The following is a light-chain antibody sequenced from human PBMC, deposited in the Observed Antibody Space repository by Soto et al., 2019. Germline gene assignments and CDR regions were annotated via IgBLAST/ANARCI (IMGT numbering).Light chain of an antibody. Sequence: EIVLTQSPATLSLSPGERATLSCRASQSVSSYLAWYQQKPGQAPRLLIYGASSRAIGIPDRFSGSVSGSDFILTINRLEPEDFAVYYCQQYGSSHTFGQGTRLEI. CDR2: GAS. CDR1: QSVSSY. CDR3: QQYGSSHT. J-gene: IGKJ5*01. V-gene: IGKV3-20*01.